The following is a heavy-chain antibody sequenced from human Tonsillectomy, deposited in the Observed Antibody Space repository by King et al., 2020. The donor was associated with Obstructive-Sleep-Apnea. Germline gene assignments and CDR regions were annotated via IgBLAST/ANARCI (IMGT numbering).Heavy chain of an antibody. CDR3: ATIGTNGDYAFRLFDY. J-gene: IGHJ4*02. D-gene: IGHD4-17*01. CDR2: ISYDGSNK. V-gene: IGHV3-30*03. Sequence: VQLVESGGGVVQPGRSLRLSCAASGFTFSSYGMHWVRQAPGKGLEWVAVISYDGSNKYYADSVKGRFTISRDNSKNTLYLQMNSLRAEDTAVYYCATIGTNGDYAFRLFDYWGQGTLVTVSS. CDR1: GFTFSSYG.